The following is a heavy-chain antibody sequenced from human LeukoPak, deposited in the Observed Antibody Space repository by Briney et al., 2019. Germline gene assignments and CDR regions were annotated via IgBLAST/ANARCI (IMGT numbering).Heavy chain of an antibody. CDR3: ASSTGSSRGAFDI. CDR1: GYTFTSYD. CDR2: MNPNSGNT. Sequence: ASVKVSCKASGYTFTSYDINWVRQATGQGLEWMGWMNPNSGNTGYAQKFQGRVTMTRNTSISTAYMELSSLRSEDTAVYYCASSTGSSRGAFDIWGQGTMVTVSS. D-gene: IGHD6-6*01. J-gene: IGHJ3*02. V-gene: IGHV1-8*01.